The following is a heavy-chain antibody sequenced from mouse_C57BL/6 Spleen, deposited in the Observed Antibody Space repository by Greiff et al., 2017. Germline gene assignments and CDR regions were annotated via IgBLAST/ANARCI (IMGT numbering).Heavy chain of an antibody. CDR3: ARHDTTVPYAMDY. CDR1: GFTFSSYT. V-gene: IGHV5-9*01. CDR2: ISGGGGNT. D-gene: IGHD1-1*01. Sequence: EVQVVESGGGLVKPGGSLKLSCAASGFTFSSYTMSWVRQTPEKRLEWVATISGGGGNTYYPDSVKGRFTISRDNAKNTLYLQMSSLRSEDTALYYCARHDTTVPYAMDYWGQGTSVTVSS. J-gene: IGHJ4*01.